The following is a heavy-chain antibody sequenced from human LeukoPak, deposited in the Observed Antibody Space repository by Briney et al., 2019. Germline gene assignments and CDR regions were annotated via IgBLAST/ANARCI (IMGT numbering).Heavy chain of an antibody. CDR3: ARDYRDVLLWFGELSK. CDR1: GYTFTSYG. D-gene: IGHD3-10*01. Sequence: ASVKVSCKASGYTFTSYGISWVRQAPGQGLEWMGWISGYNGKTNYAQKLQGRVTTTTDTSTSTAYMELRSLRSDDTAVYYCARDYRDVLLWFGELSKWGQGTLVTVSS. J-gene: IGHJ4*02. V-gene: IGHV1-18*01. CDR2: ISGYNGKT.